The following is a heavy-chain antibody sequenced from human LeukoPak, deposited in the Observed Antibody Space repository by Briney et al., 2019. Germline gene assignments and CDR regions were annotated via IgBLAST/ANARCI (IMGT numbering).Heavy chain of an antibody. D-gene: IGHD6-13*01. Sequence: SETLSLTCAVYGGSFSGYYWSWIRQPPGKGLEWIGEINHSGSTNYNPSLKSRVTISVDKSKNQFSLKLSSVTAADTAVYYCARESSSWYGIDYWGQGTLVTVSS. CDR2: INHSGST. J-gene: IGHJ4*02. V-gene: IGHV4-34*01. CDR3: ARESSSWYGIDY. CDR1: GGSFSGYY.